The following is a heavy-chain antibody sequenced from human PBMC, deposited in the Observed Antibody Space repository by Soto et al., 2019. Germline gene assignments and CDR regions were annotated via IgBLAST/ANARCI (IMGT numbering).Heavy chain of an antibody. J-gene: IGHJ4*02. CDR2: IFDNGDV. CDR3: ARGWGSKWYYFDS. V-gene: IGHV4-59*13. CDR1: GVSSTSFY. Sequence: QVRLQESGPGVVRPSETLSLTCTVSGVSSTSFYWSWLRQSPGKGLEWIGYIFDNGDVKYNPSLMSRLTMSINMSKNEFSLRLKSVTGADTAMYYCARGWGSKWYYFDSWGEGTLVTVSS. D-gene: IGHD3-16*01.